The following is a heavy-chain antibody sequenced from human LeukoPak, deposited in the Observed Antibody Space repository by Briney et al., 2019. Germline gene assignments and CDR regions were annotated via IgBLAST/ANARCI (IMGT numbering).Heavy chain of an antibody. V-gene: IGHV4-34*01. J-gene: IGHJ6*03. CDR3: ARGRHDITMIVVVMTSVSYYLDV. CDR2: INPSGST. CDR1: GGSFSGYY. Sequence: PSETLSLTCAVSGGSFSGYYWNWIRQSPGKGLEWIGDINPSGSTYYNPSLKSRLTISVDTSKNQFSLKLRSVTAADTAVYYCARGRHDITMIVVVMTSVSYYLDVWGKGTTVTVS. D-gene: IGHD3-22*01.